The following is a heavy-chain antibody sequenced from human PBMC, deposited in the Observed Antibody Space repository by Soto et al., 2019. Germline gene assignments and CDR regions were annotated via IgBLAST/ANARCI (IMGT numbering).Heavy chain of an antibody. V-gene: IGHV4-30-4*08. CDR2: IHYTGSI. D-gene: IGHD2-21*02. Sequence: QVQLQQSGPGLVEPSQTLSLTCAVSGGSISSEYFHWTWIRQSPGQGLEWIGYIHYTGSIMYNPSFKSRLTMAVDTTKNQCSLQLTSVTAADTAVDFCAREDDGGDRDYYGLDVWGQGTTVTVSS. J-gene: IGHJ6*02. CDR3: AREDDGGDRDYYGLDV. CDR1: GGSISSEYFH.